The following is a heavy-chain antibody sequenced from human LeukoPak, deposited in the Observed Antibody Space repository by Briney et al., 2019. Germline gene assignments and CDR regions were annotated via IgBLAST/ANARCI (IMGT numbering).Heavy chain of an antibody. D-gene: IGHD2-21*02. CDR3: ASTLAYCGGDCYWFDY. V-gene: IGHV4-30-4*01. Sequence: SETLSLTCTVSGGSISSGDYYWSWIRPPPGMGLVWIGYIYYSGSTYYNPSLKGRVTISVDTSKNQFSLKLSSVTAADTAVYYCASTLAYCGGDCYWFDYWGQGTLVTVSS. CDR2: IYYSGST. J-gene: IGHJ4*02. CDR1: GGSISSGDYY.